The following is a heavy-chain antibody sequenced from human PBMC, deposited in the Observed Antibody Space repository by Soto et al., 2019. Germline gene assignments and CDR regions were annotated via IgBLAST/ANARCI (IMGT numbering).Heavy chain of an antibody. Sequence: GGSLRLSCAASGFTFSSYSMNWVRQAPGKGLEWVSYISSSSSTIYYADSVKGRFTISRDNAKNSLYLQMNSLRAEDTAVYYCARDAVRIAAAGYYYYYMDVWGKGTTVTVSS. V-gene: IGHV3-48*01. CDR3: ARDAVRIAAAGYYYYYMDV. CDR1: GFTFSSYS. J-gene: IGHJ6*03. D-gene: IGHD6-13*01. CDR2: ISSSSSTI.